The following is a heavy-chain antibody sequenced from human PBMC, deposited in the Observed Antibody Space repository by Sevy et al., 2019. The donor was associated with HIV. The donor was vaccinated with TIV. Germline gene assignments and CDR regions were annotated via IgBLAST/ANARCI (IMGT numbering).Heavy chain of an antibody. V-gene: IGHV3-33*01. J-gene: IGHJ4*02. CDR3: GGFTITRKNSRKHPLLQRNSLRADDSAVYFCARDPLYYSHRDSYHLKYYFDY. D-gene: IGHD2-8*01. Sequence: GGSLRLSCGASGFAFSRYGMHWVRQAPGKGLEWVAVIWHDGNYKYYADYVKGRFTISRDNSKNTLYLQMNSMRGDYSEGAGRGGFTITRKNSRKHPLLQRNSLRADDSAVYFCARDPLYYSHRDSYHLKYYFDYWGQGTQVTVSS. CDR1: GFAFSRYG. CDR2: IWHDGNYK.